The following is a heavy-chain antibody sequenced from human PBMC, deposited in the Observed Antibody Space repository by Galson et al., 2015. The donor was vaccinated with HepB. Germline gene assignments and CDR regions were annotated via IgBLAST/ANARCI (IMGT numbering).Heavy chain of an antibody. J-gene: IGHJ5*02. CDR2: IVPIFGTP. CDR1: GDTFDSSS. V-gene: IGHV1-69*13. D-gene: IGHD1-14*01. Sequence: SVKVSCKGSGDTFDSSSINWLRQAPGQGLQWMGRIVPIFGTPTYAQNFQDRVTITADDSTKTVYMELTSLRSDDTAVYYCATGAGRKVNWFDPWGRGTPVIVSS. CDR3: ATGAGRKVNWFDP.